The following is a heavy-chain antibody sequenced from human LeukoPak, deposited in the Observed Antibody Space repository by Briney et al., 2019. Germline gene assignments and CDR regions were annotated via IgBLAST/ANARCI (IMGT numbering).Heavy chain of an antibody. CDR3: AKVFRVKGDYVSSKGMDV. Sequence: PGGSLRLSCAASGFTFSSYAMHWVRQAPGKGLEWVAVISYDGSNKYYADSVKGRFTISRDNSKNTLYLQMNSLRAEDTAVYYCAKVFRVKGDYVSSKGMDVGGKGPTVTVS. CDR2: ISYDGSNK. CDR1: GFTFSSYA. D-gene: IGHD3-16*01. J-gene: IGHJ6*04. V-gene: IGHV3-30-3*01.